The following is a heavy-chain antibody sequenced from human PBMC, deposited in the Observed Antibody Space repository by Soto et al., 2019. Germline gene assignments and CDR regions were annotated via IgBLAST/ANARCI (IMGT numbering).Heavy chain of an antibody. V-gene: IGHV4-39*01. CDR3: ARLKSVEVAGIGY. J-gene: IGHJ4*02. CDR1: GGSISSSSYY. CDR2: IYYSGST. D-gene: IGHD6-19*01. Sequence: SETLSLTCTVSGGSISSSSYYWGWIRQPPGKGLEWIGSIYYSGSTYYNPSLKSRVTISVDTSKNQFSLKLSSVTAADTAVYYCARLKSVEVAGIGYWGQGTLVTVSS.